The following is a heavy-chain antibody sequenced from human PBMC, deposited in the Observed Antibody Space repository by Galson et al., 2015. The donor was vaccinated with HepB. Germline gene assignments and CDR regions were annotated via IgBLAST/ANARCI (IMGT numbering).Heavy chain of an antibody. CDR1: GYTFSTYA. CDR3: ARGVHMIDVVVLVVRGFYFEY. CDR2: INGGNGNT. V-gene: IGHV1-3*01. J-gene: IGHJ4*02. Sequence: SVKVSCKASGYTFSTYAIHWVRQAPGQRLEWMGWINGGNGNTKFSQKFQGRVTITTATSARTVYMQLSSLRSEDTAVYYCARGVHMIDVVVLVVRGFYFEYWGQGTLVSVSS. D-gene: IGHD2-2*01.